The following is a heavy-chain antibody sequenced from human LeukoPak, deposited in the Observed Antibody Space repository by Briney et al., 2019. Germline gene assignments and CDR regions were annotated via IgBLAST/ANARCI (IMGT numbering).Heavy chain of an antibody. V-gene: IGHV3-30-3*01. CDR1: GFIFRSYA. J-gene: IGHJ4*02. D-gene: IGHD3-10*01. Sequence: GGSLRLSCAASGFIFRSYAMHWVRQAPGKGLEWVAVISYDGSNKYYPDSVKGRFTISRDNSKNTLYMEMNSLRAEDTAVYYCARGAEYYYGSGSIDHWGQGTLVTVSS. CDR3: ARGAEYYYGSGSIDH. CDR2: ISYDGSNK.